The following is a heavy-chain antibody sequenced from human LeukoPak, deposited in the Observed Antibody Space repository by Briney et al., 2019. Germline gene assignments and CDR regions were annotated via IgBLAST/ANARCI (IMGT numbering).Heavy chain of an antibody. Sequence: SETLSLTCTVSGGSISSYYWSWIRQPPGKGLEWIGYIYHSGSTNYNPSLKSRVTISVDTSKNQFSLKLSSVTAADTAVYYCARSRTGGGYYYWYFDHWGRGTLVTVSS. J-gene: IGHJ2*01. V-gene: IGHV4-59*01. CDR2: IYHSGST. D-gene: IGHD3-22*01. CDR1: GGSISSYY. CDR3: ARSRTGGGYYYWYFDH.